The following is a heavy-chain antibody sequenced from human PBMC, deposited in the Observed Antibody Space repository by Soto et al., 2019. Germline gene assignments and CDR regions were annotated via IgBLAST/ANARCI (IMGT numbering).Heavy chain of an antibody. J-gene: IGHJ6*02. CDR2: ISYDGSNK. CDR1: GFTFSSYG. Sequence: GGSLRLSCAASGFTFSSYGMHWVRQAPGKGLEWVAVISYDGSNKYYADSVKGQVTISADKSISTAYLQWSSLKASDTAMYYCARLAMVRGVITLSYYYYYGMDVWGQGTTVTLSS. V-gene: IGHV3-30*03. CDR3: ARLAMVRGVITLSYYYYYGMDV. D-gene: IGHD3-10*01.